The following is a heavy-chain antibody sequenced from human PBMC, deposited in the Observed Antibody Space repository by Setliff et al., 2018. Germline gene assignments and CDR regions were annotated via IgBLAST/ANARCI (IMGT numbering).Heavy chain of an antibody. CDR1: GYSISSGYY. J-gene: IGHJ4*02. D-gene: IGHD3-16*01. Sequence: SETLSLTCAVSGYSISSGYYWGWIRQPPGKGLEWIGSIYHSGSTYYNPSLKSRVTISGDTSKSQFSLKLSSVTAADTAVYYCARDLLGGFDCWGQGTLVTVSS. CDR3: ARDLLGGFDC. CDR2: IYHSGST. V-gene: IGHV4-38-2*02.